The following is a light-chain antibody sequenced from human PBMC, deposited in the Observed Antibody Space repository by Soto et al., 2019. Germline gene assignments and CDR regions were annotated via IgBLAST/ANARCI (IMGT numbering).Light chain of an antibody. Sequence: QSVLTQPASVSGSPGQXITISCTGTSSDVGRYNYVSWYQQHPGKAPKLMIYDVNNRPSGVSNRFSGSKSGNTASLTISGLQAEDEADYYCSSYTSSSTRVVFGGGTKLTVL. V-gene: IGLV2-14*01. J-gene: IGLJ2*01. CDR3: SSYTSSSTRVV. CDR2: DVN. CDR1: SSDVGRYNY.